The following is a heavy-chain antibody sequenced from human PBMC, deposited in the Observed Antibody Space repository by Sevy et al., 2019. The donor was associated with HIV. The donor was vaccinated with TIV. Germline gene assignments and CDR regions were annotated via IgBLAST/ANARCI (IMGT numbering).Heavy chain of an antibody. CDR1: GGSISSSSYY. CDR2: NYYSGST. Sequence: SETLSLTCTVSGGSISSSSYYWGWIRQPPGKGLEWIGSNYYSGSTYYNPSLKSRVTISVDTSKNQFSLKLSSVTAADTAVYYCARGVRGVIWYFDYWGQGTLVTVSS. V-gene: IGHV4-39*01. CDR3: ARGVRGVIWYFDY. D-gene: IGHD3-10*01. J-gene: IGHJ4*02.